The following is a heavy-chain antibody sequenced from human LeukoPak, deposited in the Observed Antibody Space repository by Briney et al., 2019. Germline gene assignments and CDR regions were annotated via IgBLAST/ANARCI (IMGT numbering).Heavy chain of an antibody. J-gene: IGHJ4*02. CDR2: ISYDGSNK. D-gene: IGHD2-2*01. CDR3: ARDAFVPAFDY. CDR1: GFTFSSYA. Sequence: PGGSLRLSCAASGFTFSSYAMHWVRQAPGKGLEWVAVISYDGSNKYYADSVKGRFTISRDNSKNTLYLQMNSLRAEDTAVYYCARDAFVPAFDYWGQGTLVTVSS. V-gene: IGHV3-30-3*01.